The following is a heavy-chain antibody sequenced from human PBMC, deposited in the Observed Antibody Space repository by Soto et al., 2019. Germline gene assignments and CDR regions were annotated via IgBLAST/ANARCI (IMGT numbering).Heavy chain of an antibody. J-gene: IGHJ4*02. CDR3: AHDSTTVVTPGSVQPPKPFDY. D-gene: IGHD4-17*01. Sequence: SGPTLVNPTQTLTLTCTFSGFSLSTSGVGVGWIRKPPGKALECFLLFFWDVDMRYCPSFKSRLTITKDPSKNQLVFTMTNLDLVDKATFYCAHDSTTVVTPGSVQPPKPFDYWGQGTLVTVSS. CDR2: FFWDVDM. CDR1: GFSLSTSGVG. V-gene: IGHV2-5*02.